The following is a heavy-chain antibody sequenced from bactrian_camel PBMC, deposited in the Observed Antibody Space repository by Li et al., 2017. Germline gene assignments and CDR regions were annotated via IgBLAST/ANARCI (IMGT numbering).Heavy chain of an antibody. CDR3: AADGGAWSSSKLRLGDFQF. Sequence: QLVESGGGSVQAGGSLRLSCAVSGYKYSYQMGWFRLAPGKAREGVAGISSGGGATAYADSVKGRFTISRDNVKNTLYLQMNSLKPEDTAMYYCAADGGAWSSSKLRLGDFQFWGQGTQVTVS. CDR1: GYKYSYQ. D-gene: IGHD1*01. J-gene: IGHJ4*01. V-gene: IGHV3S40*01. CDR2: ISSGGGAT.